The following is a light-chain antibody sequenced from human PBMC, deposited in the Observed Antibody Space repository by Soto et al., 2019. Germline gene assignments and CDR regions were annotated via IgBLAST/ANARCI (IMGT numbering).Light chain of an antibody. CDR3: QQRSNWPPT. V-gene: IGKV3-11*01. J-gene: IGKJ4*01. CDR2: DAS. CDR1: QSVSSY. Sequence: EIVLTQSPATLSLSPGERATLSCRASQSVSSYLAWYQQKPGQAPRLLIYDASNRATGIPARFSGSGSGTDFTPTISSLEPEDVAVYDCQQRSNWPPTFGGGTKVEIK.